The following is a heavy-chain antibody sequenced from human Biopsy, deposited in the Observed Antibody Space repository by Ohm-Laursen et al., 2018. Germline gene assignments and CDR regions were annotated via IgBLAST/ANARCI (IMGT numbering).Heavy chain of an antibody. CDR1: GGSFSGYY. V-gene: IGHV4-34*01. CDR2: INHSGST. Sequence: PPGTLSLTCAVYGGSFSGYYWSWIRQPPGKGLEWIGEINHSGSTNYNPSLKSRVTISVDTSKNQFSLKLSCVTAADTAVYYCARGRLRAVARFDYWGQGTLVTVSS. J-gene: IGHJ4*02. D-gene: IGHD6-19*01. CDR3: ARGRLRAVARFDY.